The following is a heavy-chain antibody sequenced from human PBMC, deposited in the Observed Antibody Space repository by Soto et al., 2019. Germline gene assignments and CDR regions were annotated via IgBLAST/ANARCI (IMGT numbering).Heavy chain of an antibody. D-gene: IGHD2-21*02. CDR3: AKNCGGDCYPNFEY. CDR2: ISGRGGTT. V-gene: IGHV3-23*01. J-gene: IGHJ4*02. Sequence: GGSLRLSRATPGFTFSSYNLNRVPPAPGMGLGWGSAISGRGGTTYYADSVKGRFTISRDNSKNTLYLQMNSLRAEDTAVYYCAKNCGGDCYPNFEYWGQGTLVTVSS. CDR1: GFTFSSYN.